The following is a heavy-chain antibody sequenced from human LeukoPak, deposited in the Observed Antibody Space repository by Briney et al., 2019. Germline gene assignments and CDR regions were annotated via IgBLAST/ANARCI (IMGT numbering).Heavy chain of an antibody. V-gene: IGHV1-2*02. D-gene: IGHD3-22*01. J-gene: IGHJ4*02. CDR1: GYTFTGHY. CDR2: INPNSGGT. Sequence: GASVKVSCKASGYTFTGHYMHWVRQAPGQGLEWMGWINPNSGGTNYAQKFQGRVTMTRDTSISTAYMELSRLRSDDTAVYYCARDYYDSSGYHQFDYWGQGTLVTVSS. CDR3: ARDYYDSSGYHQFDY.